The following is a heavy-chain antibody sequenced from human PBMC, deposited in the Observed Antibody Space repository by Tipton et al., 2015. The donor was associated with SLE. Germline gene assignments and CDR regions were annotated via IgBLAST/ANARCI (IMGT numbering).Heavy chain of an antibody. V-gene: IGHV4-39*01. J-gene: IGHJ2*01. D-gene: IGHD3-16*01. CDR1: GGSISSSSYY. Sequence: TLSLTCTVSGGSISSSSYYWGWIRQPPGKGLEWIGSFYYSGSTYYNPSLKSRVTISVDTSKNQFSLKLSSVTAADTAVYYCARGVMTEWYFDLWGRGTLVTVSS. CDR2: FYYSGST. CDR3: ARGVMTEWYFDL.